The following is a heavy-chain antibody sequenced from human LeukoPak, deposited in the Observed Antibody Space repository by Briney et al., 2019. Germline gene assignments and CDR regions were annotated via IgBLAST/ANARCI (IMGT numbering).Heavy chain of an antibody. V-gene: IGHV3-74*01. D-gene: IGHD4/OR15-4a*01. Sequence: PGGSLRLSCAASGLTFRNYWMHWVRQAPGKGLVWVSRINSDGTYTNYADSVKGRFTISRDNAKNTLYLQMNSLRAEDTAVYYCARRAGAYSHPYDYWGQGTLVTVSS. J-gene: IGHJ4*02. CDR3: ARRAGAYSHPYDY. CDR1: GLTFRNYW. CDR2: INSDGTYT.